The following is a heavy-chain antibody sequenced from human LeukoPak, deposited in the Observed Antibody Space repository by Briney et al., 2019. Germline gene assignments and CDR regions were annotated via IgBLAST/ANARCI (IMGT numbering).Heavy chain of an antibody. CDR1: GGSFSGYY. V-gene: IGHV4-34*01. CDR2: ISHSGST. J-gene: IGHJ4*02. CDR3: ARSGITGTTGPPFDY. D-gene: IGHD1-7*01. Sequence: SETLSLTCAVYGGSFSGYYWSWIRQPPGKGLEWIGEISHSGSTNYNPSLKSRVTISVDTSKNQFSLKLSSVTAADTAVYYCARSGITGTTGPPFDYWGQGTLVTVSS.